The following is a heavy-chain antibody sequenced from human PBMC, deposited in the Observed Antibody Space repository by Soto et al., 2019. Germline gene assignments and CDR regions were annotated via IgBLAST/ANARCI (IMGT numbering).Heavy chain of an antibody. CDR1: GFPVSTNY. J-gene: IGHJ5*02. Sequence: EVQLVESGGDLVQPGGSLRLSCAASGFPVSTNYVSWVRQAPGKGLEWVSIIYDGGSTYYADAVKGRCTISRDNFKNMLYLQMNSLRAEDTAVYYCARGDGDYGRRLDPWGQGTQVTVSS. CDR2: IYDGGST. D-gene: IGHD4-17*01. V-gene: IGHV3-66*01. CDR3: ARGDGDYGRRLDP.